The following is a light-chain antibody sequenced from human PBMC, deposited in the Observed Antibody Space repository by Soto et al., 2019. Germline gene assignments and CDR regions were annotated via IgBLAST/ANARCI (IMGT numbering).Light chain of an antibody. Sequence: DIQMTQSPSSLSASVGDRVTITCRANQDISYYLAWYQQKQGKVPKLLIYAASTLQSGVPSRFSGSGSGTDFTLTISSLQPEDIATYYCQKYHSAPRTFGQGTKV. V-gene: IGKV1-27*01. CDR3: QKYHSAPRT. J-gene: IGKJ1*01. CDR1: QDISYY. CDR2: AAS.